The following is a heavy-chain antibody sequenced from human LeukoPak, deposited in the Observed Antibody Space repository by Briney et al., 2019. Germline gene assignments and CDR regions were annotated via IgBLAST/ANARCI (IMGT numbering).Heavy chain of an antibody. CDR2: IYYSGST. J-gene: IGHJ4*02. CDR3: ASIPPYNWNDAAIDY. D-gene: IGHD1-20*01. V-gene: IGHV4-39*01. CDR1: GGSISSSSYY. Sequence: KSSETLSLTCTVSGGSISSSSYYWGWLRQPPGPGLEWIGSIYYSGSTYYNPSLKSRVTISVDTSKNQFSLKLSSVTAADTAVYYCASIPPYNWNDAAIDYWGQGTLVTVSS.